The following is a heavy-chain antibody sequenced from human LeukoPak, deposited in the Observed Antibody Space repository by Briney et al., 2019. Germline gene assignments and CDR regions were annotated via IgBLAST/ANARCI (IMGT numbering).Heavy chain of an antibody. D-gene: IGHD3-16*01. Sequence: GESLKISCKGSGYSFTSYWIGWVRQLPGKALEWMGIIYPGDSDITYSPSFQGQVTISADKSISTAYLQWGNLKASDTAIYYCARLRGNYFDYWGQGALVTVSS. CDR3: ARLRGNYFDY. V-gene: IGHV5-51*01. CDR1: GYSFTSYW. CDR2: IYPGDSDI. J-gene: IGHJ4*02.